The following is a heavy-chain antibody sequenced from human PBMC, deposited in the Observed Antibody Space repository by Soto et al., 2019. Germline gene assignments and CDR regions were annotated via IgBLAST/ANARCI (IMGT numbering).Heavy chain of an antibody. CDR2: IHGGGSA. D-gene: IGHD1-1*01. J-gene: IGHJ4*02. V-gene: IGHV3-53*01. CDR1: GLSVSNNH. Sequence: VQLVESGGGLIQPGGSLRLSCAASGLSVSNNHMTWVRQAPGTGMEWVSLIHGGGSAYSADSVKCRFTISRDNSKNTLYLQMDRLRAENTAIYYCAGRLTTHASLDYWGQGTLVTVSS. CDR3: AGRLTTHASLDY.